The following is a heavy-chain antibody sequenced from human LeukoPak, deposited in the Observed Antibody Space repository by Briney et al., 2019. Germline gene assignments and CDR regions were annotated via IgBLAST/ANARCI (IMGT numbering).Heavy chain of an antibody. CDR1: GGSISSGDYY. CDR3: ASWYGSGSYYNYFDY. V-gene: IGHV4-30-4*01. CDR2: IYYSGST. J-gene: IGHJ4*02. D-gene: IGHD3-10*01. Sequence: SQTLSLTCTVSGGSISSGDYYWSWIRQPPGKGLEWIGYIYYSGSTYYNPSLKSRVTISVDTSKNQFSLKLSSVTAADTAVYYCASWYGSGSYYNYFDYWGQGTLVTVST.